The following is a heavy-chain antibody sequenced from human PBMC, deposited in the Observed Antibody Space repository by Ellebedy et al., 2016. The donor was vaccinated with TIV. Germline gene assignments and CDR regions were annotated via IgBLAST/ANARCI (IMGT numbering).Heavy chain of an antibody. CDR3: ARGLFGSGRYSCDY. J-gene: IGHJ4*02. CDR2: TDHDGRVK. V-gene: IGHV3-7*01. D-gene: IGHD3-10*01. CDR1: GFTFSIYW. Sequence: PGGSLRLSCVTSGFTFSIYWMSWVRQAPGKGLKWVANTDHDGRVKFYVDSVKGRFTISRDNPKNSMYLQMDSLRAEDTGVYYCARGLFGSGRYSCDYWGQGTLVIVSS.